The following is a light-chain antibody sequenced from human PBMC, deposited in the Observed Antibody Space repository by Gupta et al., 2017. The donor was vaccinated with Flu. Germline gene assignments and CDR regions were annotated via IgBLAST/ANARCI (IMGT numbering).Light chain of an antibody. CDR1: QSVLYSSNNKNY. J-gene: IGKJ1*01. V-gene: IGKV4-1*01. Sequence: DIVMTQSPGSLAVSLGERATINCKASQSVLYSSNNKNYFACYQQKPGQPPNLLFYWASTPDYRPPDRIGSSGSAADITLTISMRQAEDVVVYCCQQDDNTPRTFGQGTRLEIK. CDR2: WAS. CDR3: QQDDNTPRT.